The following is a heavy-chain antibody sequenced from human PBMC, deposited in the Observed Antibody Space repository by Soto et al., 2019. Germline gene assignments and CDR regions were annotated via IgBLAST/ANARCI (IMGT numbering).Heavy chain of an antibody. CDR3: VRHWGD. Sequence: EVELLESGGGLVQPGGSLRLSCAASGFTFNTYDMSWVRQAPGTGLEWVSSIATTGETTFYADSVRGRFTISRDNSKNTLFLQINTLRADDTAIYYCVRHWGDWGRGTLVTVSS. J-gene: IGHJ4*01. CDR1: GFTFNTYD. V-gene: IGHV3-23*01. CDR2: IATTGETT. D-gene: IGHD2-21*01.